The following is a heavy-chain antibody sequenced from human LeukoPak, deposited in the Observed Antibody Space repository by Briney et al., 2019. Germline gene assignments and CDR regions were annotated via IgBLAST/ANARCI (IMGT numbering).Heavy chain of an antibody. CDR3: VKDRGNHVTDY. J-gene: IGHJ4*02. CDR2: IYYSGST. D-gene: IGHD1-14*01. Sequence: PSETLSLTCTVSGGSISSSSYYWGWIRQPPGKGLEWIGSIYYSGSTYYNPSLSSRVTISVDTSKNQFSLKLSSLTAADTAVYYCVKDRGNHVTDYWGQGTLVTVSS. CDR1: GGSISSSSYY. V-gene: IGHV4-39*07.